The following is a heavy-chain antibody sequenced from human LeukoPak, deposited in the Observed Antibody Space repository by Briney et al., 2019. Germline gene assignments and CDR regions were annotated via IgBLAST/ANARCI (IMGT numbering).Heavy chain of an antibody. V-gene: IGHV4-39*07. CDR1: GGSISSYY. J-gene: IGHJ4*02. D-gene: IGHD3-10*01. CDR3: ARGGGGITMVRGVT. CDR2: IYYSGST. Sequence: SETLSLTCTVSGGSISSYYWGWIRQPPGKGLEWIGSIYYSGSTYYNPSLKSRVTISVDTSKNQFSLKLSSVTAADTAVYYCARGGGGITMVRGVTWGQGTLVTVSS.